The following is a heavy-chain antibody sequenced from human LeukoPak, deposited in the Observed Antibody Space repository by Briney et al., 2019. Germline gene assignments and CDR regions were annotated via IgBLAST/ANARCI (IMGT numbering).Heavy chain of an antibody. V-gene: IGHV3-13*01. J-gene: IGHJ5*02. Sequence: GGSLRLSCAASGFTFSSYGMHWVRQATGKGLEWVSAIGTAGDTYYPGSVKGRFTISRENAKNSLYLQMNSLRAGDTAVYYCARALSTGDSSWFGPWGQGTLVTVSS. CDR1: GFTFSSYG. CDR3: ARALSTGDSSWFGP. CDR2: IGTAGDT. D-gene: IGHD7-27*01.